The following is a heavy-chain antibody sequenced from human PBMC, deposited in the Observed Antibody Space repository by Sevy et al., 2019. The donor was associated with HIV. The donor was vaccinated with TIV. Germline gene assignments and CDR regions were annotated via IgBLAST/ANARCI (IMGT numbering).Heavy chain of an antibody. CDR2: ISSSSSTI. CDR3: ARDRRVGHDAFDI. Sequence: GGSLRLSCAASGFNFSSYSMNWVRQAPGKGLEWVSYISSSSSTIYYAESVKGRFTISRDNAKNSLYLQMNSLRDEDTAVYYCARDRRVGHDAFDIWGQGTMVTVSS. CDR1: GFNFSSYS. D-gene: IGHD1-26*01. V-gene: IGHV3-48*02. J-gene: IGHJ3*02.